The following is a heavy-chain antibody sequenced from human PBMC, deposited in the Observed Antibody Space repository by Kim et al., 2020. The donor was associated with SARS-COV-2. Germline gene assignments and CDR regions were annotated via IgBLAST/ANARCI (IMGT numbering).Heavy chain of an antibody. J-gene: IGHJ4*01. CDR3: ARGGIDSATGGSFDY. V-gene: IGHV4-34*01. CDR1: GGSFSGYY. D-gene: IGHD2-8*02. CDR2: VSHSGST. Sequence: SETLSLTCAVYGGSFSGYYWSWIRQPPGKGLEWIGEVSHSGSTNYNPSLKSRFTISVDTPKKQLSLKLSSVTAADTAVYYCARGGIDSATGGSFDYWGQGTLGTVSS.